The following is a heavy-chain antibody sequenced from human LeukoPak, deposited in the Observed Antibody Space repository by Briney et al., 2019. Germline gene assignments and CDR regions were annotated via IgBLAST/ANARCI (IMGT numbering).Heavy chain of an antibody. CDR3: AKDSSSSFYYYYMDV. Sequence: GGSLRLSCAASGFTFSSYAMSWVRQAPGKGLEWVSAISANGGSTYYADSVKGRFTISRDNSKNTLSLQMNSLRAEDTAVYYCAKDSSSSFYYYYMDVWGKGTTFTVSS. CDR2: ISANGGST. CDR1: GFTFSSYA. D-gene: IGHD6-6*01. V-gene: IGHV3-23*01. J-gene: IGHJ6*03.